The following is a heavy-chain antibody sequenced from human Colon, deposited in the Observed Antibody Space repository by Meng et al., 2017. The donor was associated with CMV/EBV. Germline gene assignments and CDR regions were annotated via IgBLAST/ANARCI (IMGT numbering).Heavy chain of an antibody. V-gene: IGHV1-2*06. CDR1: GYTFIGYY. CDR3: ATEVNWGGNCTLTNCPT. CDR2: INPGTGDT. D-gene: IGHD7-27*01. Sequence: ASVKVSCKASGYTFIGYYLHWVRQAPGHGLEWMGRINPGTGDTDYVQTFQGRVAMTRDTSINTAYMDLTKLTSDDTAVYYCATEVNWGGNCTLTNCPTWGQGTLVTVSS. J-gene: IGHJ5*02.